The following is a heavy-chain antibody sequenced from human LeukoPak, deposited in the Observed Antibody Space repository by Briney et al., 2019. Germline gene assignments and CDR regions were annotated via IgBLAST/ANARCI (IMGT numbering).Heavy chain of an antibody. V-gene: IGHV3-13*04. D-gene: IGHD3-10*01. CDR2: IGTAGDT. Sequence: GGSLRLSCAASGFTFSSYDMHWVRQATRKGLEWVSAIGTAGDTFYPGSVKGRFTISRENAKNSLYLQMNSLRVGDTAVYYCARGRYRYDSGSYYKGIDYWGQGTLVTVSS. J-gene: IGHJ4*02. CDR1: GFTFSSYD. CDR3: ARGRYRYDSGSYYKGIDY.